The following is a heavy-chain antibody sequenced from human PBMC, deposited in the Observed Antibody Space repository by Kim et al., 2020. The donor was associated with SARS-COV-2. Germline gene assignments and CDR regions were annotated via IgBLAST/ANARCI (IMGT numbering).Heavy chain of an antibody. V-gene: IGHV3-30*04. D-gene: IGHD6-19*01. CDR3: ASVIAVAGFDY. Sequence: GGSLRLSCAASGFTFSSYAMHWVRQAPGKGLEWVAVISYDGSNKYYADSVKGRFTISRDNSKNTLYLQMNSLRAEDTAVYYCASVIAVAGFDYWGQGTLVTVSS. J-gene: IGHJ4*02. CDR1: GFTFSSYA. CDR2: ISYDGSNK.